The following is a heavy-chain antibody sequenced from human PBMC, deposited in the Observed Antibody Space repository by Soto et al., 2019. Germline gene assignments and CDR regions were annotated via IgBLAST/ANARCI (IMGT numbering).Heavy chain of an antibody. V-gene: IGHV5-10-1*01. CDR3: ARHNPDSSGRYLDYYYGMDV. Sequence: SLKISCKGSAYSFTSYWISWVRQMPGKGLEWMGRIDPSDSYTNYSPSFQGHVTISADKSISTAYLQWSSLKASDTAMYYCARHNPDSSGRYLDYYYGMDVWGRGTTVTVS. J-gene: IGHJ6*02. CDR2: IDPSDSYT. D-gene: IGHD6-13*01. CDR1: AYSFTSYW.